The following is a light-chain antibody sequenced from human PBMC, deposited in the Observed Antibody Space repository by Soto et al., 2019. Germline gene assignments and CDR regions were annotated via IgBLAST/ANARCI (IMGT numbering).Light chain of an antibody. CDR3: QTWDSSTGGV. CDR1: KLGDKY. Sequence: SYELTQPPSVSVSPGQTASITCSGDKLGDKYACWYQQKPGQSPVLVIYEDGKRPSGIPERFSGSNSGHTATLTISGTQTMDEADYYCQTWDSSTGGVFGGGTTLTVL. V-gene: IGLV3-1*01. CDR2: EDG. J-gene: IGLJ2*01.